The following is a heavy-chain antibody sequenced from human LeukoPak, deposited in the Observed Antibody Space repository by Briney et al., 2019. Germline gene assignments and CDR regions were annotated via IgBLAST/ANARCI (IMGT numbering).Heavy chain of an antibody. Sequence: GGSLRLSCIGSGFTFDDYTINWVRQAPGKGLQWVGFIRNKAYGGTTEYDASVKGRFTISRDDSKNTLYLQMNSLKTEDTAVYYCTTIAAAGESDYWGQGTLVTVSS. D-gene: IGHD6-13*01. J-gene: IGHJ4*02. CDR1: GFTFDDYT. CDR3: TTIAAAGESDY. CDR2: IRNKAYGGTT. V-gene: IGHV3-49*04.